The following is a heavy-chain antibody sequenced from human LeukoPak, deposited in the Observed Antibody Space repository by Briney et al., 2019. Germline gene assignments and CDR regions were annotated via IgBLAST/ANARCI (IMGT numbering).Heavy chain of an antibody. CDR2: INHSGNT. CDR1: GGSFSGYY. Sequence: SETLSLTCAVYGGSFSGYYWSWIRQPPGKGLEWIGEINHSGNTYYNPSLKSRVTISVDTSKNQFSLKLSSVTAADTAVYYCARAGFGLAPLRGTPFDYWGQGTLVTVSS. V-gene: IGHV4-34*01. CDR3: ARAGFGLAPLRGTPFDY. D-gene: IGHD3-10*01. J-gene: IGHJ4*02.